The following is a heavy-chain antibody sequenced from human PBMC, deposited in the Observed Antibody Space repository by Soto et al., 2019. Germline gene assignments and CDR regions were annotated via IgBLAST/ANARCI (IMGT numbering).Heavy chain of an antibody. CDR1: SGSISSSNW. V-gene: IGHV4-4*02. J-gene: IGHJ4*02. D-gene: IGHD6-19*01. Sequence: SETLSLTCAVSSGSISSSNWWSWVRQPPGKGLEWIGEIYHSGSTNYNPSLKSRVTISVDKSKNQFSLKLSSVTAADTAVYYCATYQRGWSRSVDYWGQGTLVTVSS. CDR3: ATYQRGWSRSVDY. CDR2: IYHSGST.